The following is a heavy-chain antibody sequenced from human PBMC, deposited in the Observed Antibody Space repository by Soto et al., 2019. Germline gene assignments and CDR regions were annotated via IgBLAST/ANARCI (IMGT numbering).Heavy chain of an antibody. V-gene: IGHV3-33*01. CDR2: IWYDGSNK. CDR3: ARDLSGGINYYGMDV. J-gene: IGHJ6*02. Sequence: QVQLVESGGGVVQPGRSLRLSCAASGFTFSSYGMHWVRQAPGKGLEWVAVIWYDGSNKYYADSVKGRFTISRDNSKNTLYLQMNSLRAEDTAVYYCARDLSGGINYYGMDVWGQGTTVTVSS. D-gene: IGHD3-10*01. CDR1: GFTFSSYG.